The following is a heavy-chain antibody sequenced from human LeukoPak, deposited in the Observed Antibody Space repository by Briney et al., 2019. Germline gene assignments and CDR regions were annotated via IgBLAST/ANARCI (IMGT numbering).Heavy chain of an antibody. CDR1: GFTLDDYA. D-gene: IGHD3-22*01. CDR2: ISWNSGSI. V-gene: IGHV3-9*01. Sequence: SLRLSCAASGFTLDDYAMHWVRQAPGKGLEWVSGISWNSGSIGYADSVKGRFTISRDNAKNSLYLQMNSLRAEDTALYYCAKDIVPYYYDSSGYYDYWGQGTLVTVSS. J-gene: IGHJ4*02. CDR3: AKDIVPYYYDSSGYYDY.